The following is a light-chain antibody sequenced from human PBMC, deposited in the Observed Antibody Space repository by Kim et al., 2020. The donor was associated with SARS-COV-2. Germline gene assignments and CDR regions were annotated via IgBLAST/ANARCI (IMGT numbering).Light chain of an antibody. CDR1: QSISSW. V-gene: IGKV1-5*03. Sequence: DIQMTQSPSTLSASVGDRVTITCRASQSISSWLAWYQQKPGQAPKLLIYKASSLESGVPSRFRGTGSGTDFTLTISSLQPDDFATYYCQQYNSDSYTFGQGTKLEI. CDR3: QQYNSDSYT. J-gene: IGKJ2*01. CDR2: KAS.